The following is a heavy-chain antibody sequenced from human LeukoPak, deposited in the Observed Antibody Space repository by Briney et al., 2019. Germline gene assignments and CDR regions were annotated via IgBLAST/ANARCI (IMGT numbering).Heavy chain of an antibody. CDR3: AKPLPGGIVVVPAALTGFDY. V-gene: IGHV3-23*01. Sequence: TGGSLRLSCAASGFTFSSYAMSWVRQAPGKGLEWVSAISGSGDSTYYADSVKGRFTISRDNSKNTLYLQMNSLRAEDTAVYYCAKPLPGGIVVVPAALTGFDYWGQGTLVTVSS. D-gene: IGHD2-2*01. CDR1: GFTFSSYA. J-gene: IGHJ4*02. CDR2: ISGSGDST.